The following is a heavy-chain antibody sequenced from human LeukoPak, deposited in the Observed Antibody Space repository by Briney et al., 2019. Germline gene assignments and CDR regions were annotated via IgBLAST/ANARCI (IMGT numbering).Heavy chain of an antibody. J-gene: IGHJ2*01. D-gene: IGHD5-24*01. V-gene: IGHV3-21*01. CDR2: ISSSSNYI. CDR1: GFILSSYS. CDR3: AREDRDGYNYYWYFDL. Sequence: PGGSLRLSCTASGFILSSYSMNCIRQAPGKGLEWVSSISSSSNYIYYADSVKGRFTISRDNAKNSLYLQMSSLRAEDTAVYYCAREDRDGYNYYWYFDLWGRGTLVTVSS.